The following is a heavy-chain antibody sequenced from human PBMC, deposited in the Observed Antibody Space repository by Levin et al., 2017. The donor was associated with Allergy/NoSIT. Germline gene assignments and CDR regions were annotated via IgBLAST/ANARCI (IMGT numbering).Heavy chain of an antibody. J-gene: IGHJ4*02. D-gene: IGHD3-16*02. CDR2: ISGTGGST. CDR3: ANRPNGVWGSYRPTTFDQ. V-gene: IGHV3-23*01. CDR1: GFTFSSYA. Sequence: GGSLRLSCAASGFTFSSYAMSWVRQAPGKGLEWVSAISGTGGSTYYADSVKGRFTISRDNSKNTLYLQLNSLRAEDTAVYYCANRPNGVWGSYRPTTFDQWGQGTLVTVSS.